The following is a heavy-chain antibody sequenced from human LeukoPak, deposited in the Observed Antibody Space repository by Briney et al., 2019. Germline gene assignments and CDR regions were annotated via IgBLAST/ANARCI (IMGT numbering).Heavy chain of an antibody. J-gene: IGHJ4*02. CDR2: FHYSGNT. D-gene: IGHD4-17*01. CDR3: ARGNGDYGEPYFFDF. Sequence: KPSETLSLTCTVSGGSISSYYWTWIRQPPGKGLEWIGYFHYSGNTDYNPVLKSRATISVDTSKNQFSLNVNSVTAADTAVYYCARGNGDYGEPYFFDFWGQGSLVTVTS. CDR1: GGSISSYY. V-gene: IGHV4-59*01.